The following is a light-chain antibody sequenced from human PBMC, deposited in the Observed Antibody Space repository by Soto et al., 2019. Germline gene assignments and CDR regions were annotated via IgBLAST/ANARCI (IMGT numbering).Light chain of an antibody. CDR2: LAS. J-gene: IGKJ5*01. V-gene: IGKV4-1*01. CDR3: QQYYSTPIT. CDR1: QTILYSSNNKNY. Sequence: DIVMTQSPDSLAVSLGERATINCKSSQTILYSSNNKNYLAWYQQKPGQPPKLLIYLASIRESGVPDRFSGSGSGTDFSLTISSLQAEDVAVYYCQQYYSTPITFGQGTRLEIK.